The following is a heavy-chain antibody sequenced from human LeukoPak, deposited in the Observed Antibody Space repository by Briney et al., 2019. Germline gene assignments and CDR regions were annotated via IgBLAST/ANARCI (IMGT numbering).Heavy chain of an antibody. J-gene: IGHJ4*02. V-gene: IGHV3-9*03. CDR1: GFTFDDDV. CDR3: AKSPARFGITGTLGYFDY. Sequence: GGCLRLSCAASGFTFDDDVMHWVRQAPGEGLEWVSGLSWNSGSIGYADSVKGRFTISRDNAKNSLYLQMNSLRAEDMALYYCAKSPARFGITGTLGYFDYWGQGTLVTVSS. D-gene: IGHD1-7*01. CDR2: LSWNSGSI.